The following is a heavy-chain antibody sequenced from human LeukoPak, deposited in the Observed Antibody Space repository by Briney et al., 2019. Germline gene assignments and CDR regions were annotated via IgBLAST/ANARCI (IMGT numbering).Heavy chain of an antibody. CDR1: GGSISSYY. D-gene: IGHD3-10*01. J-gene: IGHJ5*02. Sequence: SETLSLTCTVSGGSISSYYWSWIRQPAGKGLEWIGRIYTSGSTNYNPSVKSRVTMSVDTSKNQFSLKLSSVTAADTAVYYCARDHSGTMVRGVSGDWLDPWGQGTLVTVSS. V-gene: IGHV4-4*07. CDR2: IYTSGST. CDR3: ARDHSGTMVRGVSGDWLDP.